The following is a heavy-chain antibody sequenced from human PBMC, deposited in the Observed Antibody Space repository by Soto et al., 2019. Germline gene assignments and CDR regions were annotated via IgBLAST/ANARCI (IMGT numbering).Heavy chain of an antibody. V-gene: IGHV1-46*01. Sequence: ASVKVSCKASGYTFTSYYMHCVRQAPGQGLEWMGIINPSGGSTSYAQKFQGRVTMTRDTSTSTVYMELSSLRSEDTAVYYCARDPLRVYYDSSGLDYWGQGTLVTVSS. CDR2: INPSGGST. J-gene: IGHJ4*02. D-gene: IGHD3-22*01. CDR1: GYTFTSYY. CDR3: ARDPLRVYYDSSGLDY.